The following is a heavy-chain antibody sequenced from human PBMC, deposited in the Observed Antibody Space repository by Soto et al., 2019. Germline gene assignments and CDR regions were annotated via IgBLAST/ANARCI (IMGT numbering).Heavy chain of an antibody. J-gene: IGHJ6*02. CDR3: ARLAGYCSGTSCYGYYGMDV. V-gene: IGHV4-39*01. D-gene: IGHD2-2*01. CDR1: GGSISSGPYS. Sequence: SETLSLTCSFSGGSISSGPYSWGWIRKPPGKGLEWIGTFHYSGRTYYSPSLESRVTISVDTSKNQFSLKVSSVTAADTAVFYCARLAGYCSGTSCYGYYGMDVWGQGTTVTVS. CDR2: FHYSGRT.